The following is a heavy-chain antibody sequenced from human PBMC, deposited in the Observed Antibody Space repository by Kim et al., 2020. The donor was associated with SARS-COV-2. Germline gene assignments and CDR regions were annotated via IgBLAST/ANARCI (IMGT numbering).Heavy chain of an antibody. D-gene: IGHD2-15*01. V-gene: IGHV4-34*01. Sequence: LKSRVTISVDTSKHQFSLKLSSVTAADTAVYYCARQVAATYYYYYYGMDVWGQGTTVTVS. CDR3: ARQVAATYYYYYYGMDV. J-gene: IGHJ6*02.